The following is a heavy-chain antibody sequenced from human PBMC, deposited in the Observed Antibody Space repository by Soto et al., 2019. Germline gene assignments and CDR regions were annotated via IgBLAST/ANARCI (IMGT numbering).Heavy chain of an antibody. CDR2: ITGRGGST. V-gene: IGHV3-23*01. D-gene: IGHD2-21*01. CDR1: GFTFSNYA. CDR3: AKAPIESCGGARCYAFDY. J-gene: IGHJ4*02. Sequence: EVQLLEVGGGLVQPGGSLRLSCAASGFTFSNYAMSWVRQAPGKGLEWVSAITGRGGSTYHADSVKGRFTISRDNDKNTLYLQMNGLRAEDTAVYYWAKAPIESCGGARCYAFDYWGQGTLLTVSS.